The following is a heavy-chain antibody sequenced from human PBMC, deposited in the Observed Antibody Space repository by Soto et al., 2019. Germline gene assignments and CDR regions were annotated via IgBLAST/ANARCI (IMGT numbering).Heavy chain of an antibody. J-gene: IGHJ5*02. CDR2: IYYSGST. D-gene: IGHD1-1*01. Sequence: SETLSLTCTVSGGSVISGSYYWSWIRQPPGKGLEWIGYIYYSGSTLYNPPLKSRVTISVDKSKNQFSLKLSSVTAADTAVYYCARDQLEGNWFDPWGQGTLVTVSS. CDR3: ARDQLEGNWFDP. CDR1: GGSVISGSYY. V-gene: IGHV4-61*01.